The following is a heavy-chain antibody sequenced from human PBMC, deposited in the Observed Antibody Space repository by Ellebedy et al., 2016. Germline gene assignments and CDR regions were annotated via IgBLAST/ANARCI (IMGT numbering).Heavy chain of an antibody. CDR2: IKRKLDGGTT. Sequence: GESLKISXAASGFTFTDAWMSWVRQAPGKGLEWVGRIKRKLDGGTTDFAAPVKGRFTISRDDSKNTLYLQMNTLKTEDTAVYYCTTGFGGSLNPWGQGTLVTVSS. CDR3: TTGFGGSLNP. J-gene: IGHJ5*02. V-gene: IGHV3-15*01. CDR1: GFTFTDAW. D-gene: IGHD1-26*01.